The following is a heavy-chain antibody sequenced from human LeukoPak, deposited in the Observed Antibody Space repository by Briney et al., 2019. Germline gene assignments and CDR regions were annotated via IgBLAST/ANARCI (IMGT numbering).Heavy chain of an antibody. D-gene: IGHD5-24*01. CDR3: ARSRDGYNSYWFDP. CDR1: GGSISGYY. Sequence: SETLSLTCTVSGGSISGYYWSWIRQSPGKGLEWIGYVYYSGSSNYNSSLKSRVTISVDTSKNQFSLKLNSVTAADTAFYYCARSRDGYNSYWFDPWGQGTLVTVSS. J-gene: IGHJ5*02. V-gene: IGHV4-59*01. CDR2: VYYSGSS.